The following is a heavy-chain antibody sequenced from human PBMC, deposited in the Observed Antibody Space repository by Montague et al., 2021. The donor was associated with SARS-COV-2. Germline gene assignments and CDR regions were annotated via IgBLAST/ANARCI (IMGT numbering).Heavy chain of an antibody. J-gene: IGHJ6*02. Sequence: SATLSLTCAVYGGSFSGYYWSWIRQPPGKGLEWIGEINHSGSTNYNPSLKSRVTISVDTSKNQFSLKLSSVTAADTAVYYCTREGYQVLWSDYYYYGMDVWGQGTTVTVSS. CDR1: GGSFSGYY. V-gene: IGHV4-34*01. CDR3: TREGYQVLWSDYYYYGMDV. D-gene: IGHD2-2*01. CDR2: INHSGST.